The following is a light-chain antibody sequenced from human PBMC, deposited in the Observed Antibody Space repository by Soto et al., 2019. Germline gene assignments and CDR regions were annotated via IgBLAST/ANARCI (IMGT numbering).Light chain of an antibody. CDR1: QSISSW. CDR2: DAS. J-gene: IGKJ1*01. V-gene: IGKV1-5*01. CDR3: QQYNSYSWT. Sequence: DIQMTQSPSTLSASVGDRVTITCRASQSISSWLAWYQQKPGKALKLLIYDASSLESGVPSRFSGRGSGTEFTLTISSLQPDDFATYYCQQYNSYSWTFGQGTKVEIK.